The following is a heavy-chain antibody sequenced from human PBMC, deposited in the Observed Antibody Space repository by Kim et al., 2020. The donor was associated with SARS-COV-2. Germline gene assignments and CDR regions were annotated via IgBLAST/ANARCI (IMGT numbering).Heavy chain of an antibody. Sequence: SETLSLTCTVSGGSISSYYWSWIRQPPGKGLEWIGYIYYSGSTNYNPSLKSRVTISVDTSKNQFSLKLSSVTAADTAGDYCARGLLAAASYFYYWGQGTL. CDR2: IYYSGST. CDR1: GGSISSYY. CDR3: ARGLLAAASYFYY. V-gene: IGHV4-59*01. D-gene: IGHD6-13*01. J-gene: IGHJ4*02.